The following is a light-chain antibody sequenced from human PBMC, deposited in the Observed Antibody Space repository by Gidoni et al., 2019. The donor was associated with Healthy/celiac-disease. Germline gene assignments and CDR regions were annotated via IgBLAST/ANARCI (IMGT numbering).Light chain of an antibody. CDR1: SSDVGSYNL. CDR2: EGS. Sequence: QSALTQPASVSRSPGQSLTISGTGTSSDVGSYNLVSWYQQHPGNAPKLMIYEGSKRPSGVSNRVSGSKSGNTASLTISGLQAEDDADYYCCSYAGSSTLVFGGGTKLTVL. J-gene: IGLJ2*01. V-gene: IGLV2-23*01. CDR3: CSYAGSSTLV.